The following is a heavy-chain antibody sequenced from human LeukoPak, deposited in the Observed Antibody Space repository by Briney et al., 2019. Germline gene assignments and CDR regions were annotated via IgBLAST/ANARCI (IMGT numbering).Heavy chain of an antibody. Sequence: SETLSLTCAVYGGSFSGYYWSWIRQPPGKGLEWIGSIYYSGSTYYNPSLKSRVTISVDTSKNQFSLKLSSVTAADTAVYYCARLVVGSIDYWGQGTLVTVSS. CDR1: GGSFSGYY. V-gene: IGHV4-34*01. CDR3: ARLVVGSIDY. J-gene: IGHJ4*02. CDR2: IYYSGST. D-gene: IGHD6-6*01.